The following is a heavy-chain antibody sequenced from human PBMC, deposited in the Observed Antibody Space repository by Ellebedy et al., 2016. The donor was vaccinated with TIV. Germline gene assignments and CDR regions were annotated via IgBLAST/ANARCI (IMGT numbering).Heavy chain of an antibody. J-gene: IGHJ5*02. V-gene: IGHV3-21*01. D-gene: IGHD4-11*01. CDR1: GFSFSAYT. CDR3: AREDYRTFDP. CDR2: INPVSTHM. Sequence: GGSLRLSXAASGFSFSAYTMNWVRQAPGKGLEWVSSINPVSTHMYYADSLRGRFTISRDNAKNSLYLQMNSLRAEDTAVYYCAREDYRTFDPWGQGTLVTVSS.